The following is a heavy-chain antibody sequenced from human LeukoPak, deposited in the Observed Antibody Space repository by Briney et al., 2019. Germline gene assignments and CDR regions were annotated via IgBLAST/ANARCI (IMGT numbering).Heavy chain of an antibody. V-gene: IGHV1-69*06. J-gene: IGHJ6*04. Sequence: GASVKVFCKASGGTFSSYAISWVRQAPGQGLEWMRGIIPIFGTAHYAQKFQGRVTITADKSTSTAYMELSSLRSEDTAVYYCARADTMVRGVNQPYYYGMDVWGKGTTVTVSS. D-gene: IGHD3-10*01. CDR3: ARADTMVRGVNQPYYYGMDV. CDR2: IIPIFGTA. CDR1: GGTFSSYA.